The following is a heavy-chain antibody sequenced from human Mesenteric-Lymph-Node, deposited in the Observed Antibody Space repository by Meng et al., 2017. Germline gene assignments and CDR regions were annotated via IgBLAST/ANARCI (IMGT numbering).Heavy chain of an antibody. CDR2: SRDKSRSYTT. CDR1: GFTLRDHY. D-gene: IGHD4-23*01. Sequence: EVQGVESGGGADQQGGSVRLSCAASGFTLRDHYMDWVRQAPGRGLEWFGRSRDKSRSYTTEYAASVKGRFTISRDDSQNSLFLQMNSLKTEDTAVYYCATGLSGGNDVGYWGQGTLVTVSS. V-gene: IGHV3-72*01. CDR3: ATGLSGGNDVGY. J-gene: IGHJ4*02.